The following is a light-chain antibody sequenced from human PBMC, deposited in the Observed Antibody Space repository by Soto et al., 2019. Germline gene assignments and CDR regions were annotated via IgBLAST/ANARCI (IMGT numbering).Light chain of an antibody. CDR2: DAS. CDR1: QEISNY. J-gene: IGKJ1*01. V-gene: IGKV1-33*01. Sequence: DIQMIQSPSSLSASVGDRVTITCQASQEISNYLNWYQQKPGKAPKLLIYDASNLERGVPSRFSGRGSGTDFTFTISSLQPEDFALYYCQQYDHLPRTFGRGTKVEIK. CDR3: QQYDHLPRT.